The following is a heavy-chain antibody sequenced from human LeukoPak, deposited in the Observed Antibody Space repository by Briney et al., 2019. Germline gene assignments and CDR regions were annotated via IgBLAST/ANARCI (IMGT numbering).Heavy chain of an antibody. J-gene: IGHJ4*02. D-gene: IGHD6-19*01. CDR1: GYTFTSYG. CDR2: ISAYNGNT. CDR3: ARVVEQWLVLDY. V-gene: IGHV1-18*01. Sequence: ASVKVSCKASGYTFTSYGISWVRQAPGQGLEWMGWISAYNGNTNYAQELQGRVTMTTDTSTSTAYMELRSLRSDDTAVYYCARVVEQWLVLDYWGQGTLVTVSS.